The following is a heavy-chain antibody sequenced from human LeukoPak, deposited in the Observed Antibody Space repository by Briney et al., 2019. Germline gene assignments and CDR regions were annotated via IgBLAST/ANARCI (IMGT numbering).Heavy chain of an antibody. D-gene: IGHD2-21*02. Sequence: TSETLSLTCTVSGYSISSGYYWGWIRQPPGKGLEWIGSIYHSGSTYYNPSLKSRVTISVDTSKNQFSLKLSSVTAADTAVYYCASTYCGGDCYSPSWFDPWGQGTLVTVSS. J-gene: IGHJ5*02. CDR1: GYSISSGYY. V-gene: IGHV4-38-2*02. CDR3: ASTYCGGDCYSPSWFDP. CDR2: IYHSGST.